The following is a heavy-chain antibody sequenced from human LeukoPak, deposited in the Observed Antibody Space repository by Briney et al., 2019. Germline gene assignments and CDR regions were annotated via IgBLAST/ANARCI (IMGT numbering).Heavy chain of an antibody. Sequence: GGSLRLSCAASGFTFSSAYMSWVRQAPGKGLEWVGRIKSKTDGGAIDHAAPVKGRFTISRDDSKNTLYLQMNFLKTEDTAVYYCARAGYYDFWSGYYPFSMDVWGQGTTVTVSS. CDR2: IKSKTDGGAI. CDR3: ARAGYYDFWSGYYPFSMDV. J-gene: IGHJ6*02. D-gene: IGHD3-3*01. V-gene: IGHV3-15*07. CDR1: GFTFSSAY.